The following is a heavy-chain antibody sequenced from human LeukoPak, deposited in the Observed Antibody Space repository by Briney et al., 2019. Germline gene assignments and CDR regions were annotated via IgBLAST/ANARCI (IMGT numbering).Heavy chain of an antibody. D-gene: IGHD6-19*01. V-gene: IGHV4-59*01. CDR1: GGSISSYY. CDR3: ARDGSVAGFPWFDP. J-gene: IGHJ5*02. CDR2: IYYSGST. Sequence: SETLSLTCTVSGGSISSYYWSWIRQPPGKGLEWIGYIYYSGSTNYNPSLQSRVTISVDTSKNQFSLKLSSVTAADTAVYYCARDGSVAGFPWFDPWGQGTLVTVSS.